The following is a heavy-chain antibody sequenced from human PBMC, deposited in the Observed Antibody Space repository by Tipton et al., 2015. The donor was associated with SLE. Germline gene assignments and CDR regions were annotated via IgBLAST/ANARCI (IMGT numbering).Heavy chain of an antibody. J-gene: IGHJ3*02. V-gene: IGHV4-39*07. D-gene: IGHD6-13*01. CDR1: GGSISSSSYY. Sequence: LRLSCTVSGGSISSSSYYWGWIRQPPGKGLEWIGSIYYSGSTYYNPSLKSRVTISVDTSKNQFSLKLSSVTAADTAVYYCARSIAAADAFDIWGQGTMVTVSS. CDR2: IYYSGST. CDR3: ARSIAAADAFDI.